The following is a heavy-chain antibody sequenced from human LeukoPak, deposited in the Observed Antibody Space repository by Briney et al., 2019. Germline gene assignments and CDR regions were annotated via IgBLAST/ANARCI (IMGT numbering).Heavy chain of an antibody. CDR1: GFTFSSYS. CDR3: ARGDRDLYCSSTSCYPVL. J-gene: IGHJ4*02. Sequence: GGSLRLSCVASGFTFSSYSMNWVRQAPGKGLEWVSSISSSSSYIYYADSVKGRFTISRDNAKNSLYLRMNSLTAEDTAVYYCARGDRDLYCSSTSCYPVLGGQGTLVTVPS. D-gene: IGHD2-2*01. CDR2: ISSSSSYI. V-gene: IGHV3-21*01.